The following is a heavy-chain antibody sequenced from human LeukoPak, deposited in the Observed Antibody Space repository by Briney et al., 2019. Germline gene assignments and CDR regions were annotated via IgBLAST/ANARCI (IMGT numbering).Heavy chain of an antibody. D-gene: IGHD3-3*02. V-gene: IGHV3-15*04. CDR3: ATGFSTATHDGY. CDR2: IVQTRGGGTT. Sequence: GGSLRLSCAASGFTFSSAWMTRVRQAPGKGLEWVGRIVQTRGGGTTEYAAPVKGRFTISRDDSTNTLYLQMYSLKTEDTAVYYCATGFSTATHDGYWGQGTLVTVSS. J-gene: IGHJ4*02. CDR1: GFTFSSAW.